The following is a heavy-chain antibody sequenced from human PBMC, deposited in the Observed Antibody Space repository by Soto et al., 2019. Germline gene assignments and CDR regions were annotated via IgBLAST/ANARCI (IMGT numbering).Heavy chain of an antibody. V-gene: IGHV3-23*01. J-gene: IGHJ4*02. CDR1: GFTFSDYA. Sequence: PVGSLRLSGAASGFTFSDYAMTWVRQAPGKGLESVSGIYGNGAGIQYADSVRGRFTISRDNSKNTLYLQMNSLRAEDTAVYYCAKDVISGDGFWLMDHWGQGTLVTVSS. CDR3: AKDVISGDGFWLMDH. CDR2: IYGNGAGI. D-gene: IGHD2-21*02.